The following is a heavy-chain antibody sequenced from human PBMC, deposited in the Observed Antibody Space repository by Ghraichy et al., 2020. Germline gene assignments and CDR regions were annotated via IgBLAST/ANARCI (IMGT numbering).Heavy chain of an antibody. CDR2: IKQDVSEK. CDR3: ARVGITTYYGMDV. D-gene: IGHD1-14*01. CDR1: GLTFSSYW. V-gene: IGHV3-7*04. Sequence: GVLNISCAASGLTFSSYWMSWVRQAPGKGLEWVANIKQDVSEKYYVDSVKGRFTISRDNAKNSLYLQMNSLRAEDTAMYYCARVGITTYYGMDVWGQGTTVTVSS. J-gene: IGHJ6*02.